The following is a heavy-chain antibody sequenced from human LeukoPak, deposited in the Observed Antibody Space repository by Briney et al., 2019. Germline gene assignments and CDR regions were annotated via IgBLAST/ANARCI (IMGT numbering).Heavy chain of an antibody. CDR2: INLKSGNA. D-gene: IGHD6-19*01. J-gene: IGHJ4*02. CDR1: GYTFTTYD. Sequence: VASVKVSCKASGYTFTTYDINWVRQATGQGLEWMGWINLKSGNAGYAQNFQGRVTITRDTYISTAYMELSGLRSEDTAVYYCARVAGSIDYWGQGTLVTVSS. CDR3: ARVAGSIDY. V-gene: IGHV1-8*03.